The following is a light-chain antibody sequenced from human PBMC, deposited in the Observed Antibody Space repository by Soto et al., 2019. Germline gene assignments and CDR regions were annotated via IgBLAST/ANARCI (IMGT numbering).Light chain of an antibody. Sequence: DGVMTQSPLSLPVTLGPPASISCRSSQVVVYGAGNTYLNWFQQRPGQSQRRXVYKVSNRDSGVPDRFSGSGSGTDFTLKISRVEAEDVGVYYCMQGTHWPPFTVGPGTKVDIK. CDR2: KVS. CDR3: MQGTHWPPFT. CDR1: QVVVYGAGNTY. J-gene: IGKJ3*01. V-gene: IGKV2-30*01.